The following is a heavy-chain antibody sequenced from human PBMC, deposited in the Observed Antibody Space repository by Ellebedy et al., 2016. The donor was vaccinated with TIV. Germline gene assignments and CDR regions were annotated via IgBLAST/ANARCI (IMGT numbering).Heavy chain of an antibody. J-gene: IGHJ1*01. V-gene: IGHV3-30-3*02. CDR2: LSYNGSIQ. D-gene: IGHD3-10*01. CDR1: GFNLSNNA. Sequence: PGGSLRLSCAASGFNLSNNALHWVRQAPGKGLEWLAVLSYNGSIQFYADSVKGRFTISRNNSKSMLYRQRNNLRTEDTALYYCAKLGVVIRGDYWGQGTLVTVSS. CDR3: AKLGVVIRGDY.